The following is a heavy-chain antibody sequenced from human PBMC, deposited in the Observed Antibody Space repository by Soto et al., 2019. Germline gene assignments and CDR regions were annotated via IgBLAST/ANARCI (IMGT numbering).Heavy chain of an antibody. J-gene: IGHJ3*02. CDR1: GFTVSSNY. Sequence: GGSLRLSCAASGFTVSSNYMSWVRQAPGKGLEWVSVIYSGGSTYYADSVKGRFTISRDNSKNTLYLQMNSLRAEDTAVYYCARKIEGAGFGVVPSAFDIWGQGTMVTVSS. D-gene: IGHD3-3*01. V-gene: IGHV3-53*01. CDR3: ARKIEGAGFGVVPSAFDI. CDR2: IYSGGST.